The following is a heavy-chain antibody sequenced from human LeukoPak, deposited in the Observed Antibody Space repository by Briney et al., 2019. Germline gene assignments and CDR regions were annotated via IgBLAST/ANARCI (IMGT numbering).Heavy chain of an antibody. CDR3: ARYSGMGYSPGTYSNS. Sequence: PGGSLRLSCEVSGLIFSSHSMNWVRQAPGKGLEWIGGIYYSGITYYTPSLKSRLTISVDTSRNQFSLKLSSVSAADTAVYYCARYSGMGYSPGTYSNSWGQGTRVTVSS. D-gene: IGHD5-12*01. CDR2: IYYSGIT. CDR1: GLIFSSHSMN. V-gene: IGHV4-59*05. J-gene: IGHJ4*02.